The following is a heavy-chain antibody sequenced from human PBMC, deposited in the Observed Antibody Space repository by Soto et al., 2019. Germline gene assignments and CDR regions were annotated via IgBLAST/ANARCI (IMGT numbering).Heavy chain of an antibody. Sequence: SETLSLTCAVSGGSISSGGYTWSWIRQPPGKGLEWTGYIYRSGSTYYNPSLKSLVTISVDRSKNQFSLKMSSVTDAETAEYYCARAPAVAIFAYWGQGTLVTVSS. D-gene: IGHD6-19*01. CDR3: ARAPAVAIFAY. CDR1: GGSISSGGYT. V-gene: IGHV4-30-2*01. J-gene: IGHJ4*02. CDR2: IYRSGST.